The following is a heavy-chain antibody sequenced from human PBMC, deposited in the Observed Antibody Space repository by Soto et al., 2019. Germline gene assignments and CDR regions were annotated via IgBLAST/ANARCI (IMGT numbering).Heavy chain of an antibody. V-gene: IGHV3-23*01. CDR1: GFTFSSYA. CDR3: VKEDGFWGRGYFDL. Sequence: EEQLLESGGGLIQPGGSLRLACAASGFTFSSYAMTWVRQAPGKGLEWVSSISFSDGGTYYADSVKGRLTISRDNSKNTFFPQMNRLRVGDPAFYYCVKEDGFWGRGYFDLGVRGTLVTVSS. CDR2: ISFSDGGT. J-gene: IGHJ2*01. D-gene: IGHD3-16*01.